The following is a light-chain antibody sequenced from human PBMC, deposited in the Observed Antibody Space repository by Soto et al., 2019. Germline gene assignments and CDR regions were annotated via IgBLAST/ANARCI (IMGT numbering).Light chain of an antibody. CDR1: QSVGSY. V-gene: IGKV3-11*01. Sequence: EIVLTQSPATLSLSPGERATLSCRSSQSVGSYLDWYQQKPGQAPRLLIYDASNRATGIPARFSGSGSGTDFTLTISRLEPEDFAIYYRQQRSNWPPITFGQGTRLEIK. J-gene: IGKJ5*01. CDR3: QQRSNWPPIT. CDR2: DAS.